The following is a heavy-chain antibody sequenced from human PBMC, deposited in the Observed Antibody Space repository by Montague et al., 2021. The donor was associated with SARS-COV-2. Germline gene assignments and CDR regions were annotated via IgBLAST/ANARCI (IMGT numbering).Heavy chain of an antibody. V-gene: IGHV3-30*03. Sequence: SLRLSCAASGFTFSSYALHWVRQAPGKGPEWVAVISYNGRNKQYGDPVKGRSTVSRDSSKNTLYLQLDSLKTDDTAVYYCAREPKPVGYSYGYTFFDEWGQGTLVTVSS. D-gene: IGHD5-18*01. J-gene: IGHJ4*02. CDR2: ISYNGRNK. CDR3: AREPKPVGYSYGYTFFDE. CDR1: GFTFSSYA.